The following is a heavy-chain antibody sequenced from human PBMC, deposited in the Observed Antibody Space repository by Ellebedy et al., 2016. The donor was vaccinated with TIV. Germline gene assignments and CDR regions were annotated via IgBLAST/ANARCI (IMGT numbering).Heavy chain of an antibody. CDR1: GGSFSSYA. V-gene: IGHV1-69*13. CDR2: IIPIFGTT. Sequence: SVKVSCKASGGSFSSYAISWVRQAPGKGLEWMGGIIPIFGTTNHAQSFQGRLTIHADASTGTAYMELSSLRSEDTALYYCARVRYGHGMDVWGQGTTVIVSS. CDR3: ARVRYGHGMDV. D-gene: IGHD3-9*01. J-gene: IGHJ6*02.